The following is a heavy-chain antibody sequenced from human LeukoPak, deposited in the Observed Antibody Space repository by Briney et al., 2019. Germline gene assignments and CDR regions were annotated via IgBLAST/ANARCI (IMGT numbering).Heavy chain of an antibody. D-gene: IGHD1-26*01. V-gene: IGHV3-48*01. CDR1: GFTFSSYS. Sequence: GGSLRLSCAASGFTFSSYSMNWVRQAPGKGLEWVSYISSSSSTIYYADSVKGRFTISRDNAKNSLYLQMNSLRAEDTAVYYCARREAGSYLTYPYDYWGQGTLVTVSS. CDR3: ARREAGSYLTYPYDY. CDR2: ISSSSSTI. J-gene: IGHJ4*02.